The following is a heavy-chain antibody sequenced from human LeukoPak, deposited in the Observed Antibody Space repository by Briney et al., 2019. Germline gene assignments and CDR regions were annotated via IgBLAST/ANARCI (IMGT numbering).Heavy chain of an antibody. CDR1: GGTFSSYA. V-gene: IGHV1-69*05. Sequence: SVKVSCKASGGTFSSYAISWVRQAPGQGLDWIGKLISIFVTANYAQKFQGLDTITTDASASTDYLERSSLRSEDTAVYYCARNGPSHDSRGYYFDYWGQGTLVTVSS. CDR2: LISIFVTA. D-gene: IGHD3-22*01. J-gene: IGHJ4*02. CDR3: ARNGPSHDSRGYYFDY.